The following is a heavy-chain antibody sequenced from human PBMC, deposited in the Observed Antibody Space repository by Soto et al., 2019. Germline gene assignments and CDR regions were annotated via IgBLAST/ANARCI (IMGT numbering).Heavy chain of an antibody. CDR1: GFTVSSNY. J-gene: IGHJ4*02. CDR3: ASVTNYYDSSGYYYY. CDR2: IYSGGST. V-gene: IGHV3-66*01. D-gene: IGHD3-22*01. Sequence: GGSLRLSCAASGFTVSSNYMSWVRQAPGKGLEWVSVIYSGGSTYYADSVKGRFTISRDNSKNTLYLQMNSLRAEDTAVYYCASVTNYYDSSGYYYYWGQGTLVTVSS.